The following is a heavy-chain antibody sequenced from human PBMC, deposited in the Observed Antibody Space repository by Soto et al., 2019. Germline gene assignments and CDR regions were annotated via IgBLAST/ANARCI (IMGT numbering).Heavy chain of an antibody. J-gene: IGHJ6*02. CDR3: ARGYNYYYYYGMDV. D-gene: IGHD1-1*01. Sequence: SETLSLTCAVYGGSFSGYYWSWIRQPPGKGLEWIGEINHSGSTNYNPSLKSRVTISVDTSKNQFSLKLSSVTAADTAVYYCARGYNYYYYYGMDVWGQGTTVTVSS. CDR2: INHSGST. CDR1: GGSFSGYY. V-gene: IGHV4-34*01.